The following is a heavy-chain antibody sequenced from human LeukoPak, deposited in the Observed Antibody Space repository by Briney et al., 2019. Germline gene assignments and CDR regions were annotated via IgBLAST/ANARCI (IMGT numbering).Heavy chain of an antibody. V-gene: IGHV3-43*02. CDR2: ISGVGGST. Sequence: PGGSLRLSCAAPGFFFDNYAIHWVRQAPGKGLEWVSLISGVGGSTLYADSVRGRFTISRDNTRKSLSLQMSSLRSEDTALYYCARKSETSGWYDYWGQGTLVTVSS. CDR3: ARKSETSGWYDY. J-gene: IGHJ4*02. D-gene: IGHD6-19*01. CDR1: GFFFDNYA.